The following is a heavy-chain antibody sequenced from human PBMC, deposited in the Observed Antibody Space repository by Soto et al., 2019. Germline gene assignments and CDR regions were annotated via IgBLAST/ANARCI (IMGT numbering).Heavy chain of an antibody. D-gene: IGHD6-13*01. CDR2: ISYDGSNK. CDR1: GFTFSSYA. Sequence: GGSLRLSCAASGFTFSSYAMHWVRQAPGKGLEWVAVISYDGSNKYYADSVKGRFTISRDNSKNTLYLQMNSLRAEDTAVYDCAREAQIAAAGTGYFQHWGQGTLVTVSS. V-gene: IGHV3-30*04. CDR3: AREAQIAAAGTGYFQH. J-gene: IGHJ1*01.